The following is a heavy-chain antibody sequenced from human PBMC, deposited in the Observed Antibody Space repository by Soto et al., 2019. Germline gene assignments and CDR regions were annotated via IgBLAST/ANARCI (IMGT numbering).Heavy chain of an antibody. J-gene: IGHJ3*02. D-gene: IGHD2-2*01. CDR1: GGTFSSYA. CDR2: IIPIFGTA. CDR3: ARERGEYQLLRVAFDI. V-gene: IGHV1-69*06. Sequence: GASVKVSCKASGGTFSSYAISWVRQAPGQGLEWMGGIIPIFGTANYAQKFQGRVTITADKSTSTAYMELSSLRSEDTAVYYCARERGEYQLLRVAFDIWGQGTMVTVSS.